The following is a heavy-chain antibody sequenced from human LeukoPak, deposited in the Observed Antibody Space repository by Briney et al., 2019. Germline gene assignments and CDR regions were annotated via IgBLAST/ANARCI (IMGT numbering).Heavy chain of an antibody. V-gene: IGHV4-4*02. Sequence: KPSGTLSLTCAVSGGSIRSSNWWSWVRPPPGKGLEWIGEIYHSGSTNYNPSLKSRVTISVDKSKNQFSLKLSSVTAADTAVYYCARVTVSGGSFDYWGQGTLVTVSS. D-gene: IGHD3-16*01. CDR3: ARVTVSGGSFDY. J-gene: IGHJ4*02. CDR1: GGSIRSSNW. CDR2: IYHSGST.